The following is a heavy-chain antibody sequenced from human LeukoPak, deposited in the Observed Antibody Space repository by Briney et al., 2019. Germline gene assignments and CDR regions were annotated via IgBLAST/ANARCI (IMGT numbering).Heavy chain of an antibody. V-gene: IGHV4-30-4*01. Sequence: SETLSLTCTVSGGSISSGDYYWSWIRQPPGKGLEWIVYIYYSGYTYYNPSLKSRVTISVDTSKNQFSLKLSSVTAADTAVYYCARRNTVTTSYFDYWGQGTLVTVSS. CDR3: ARRNTVTTSYFDY. CDR1: GGSISSGDYY. J-gene: IGHJ4*02. D-gene: IGHD4-17*01. CDR2: IYYSGYT.